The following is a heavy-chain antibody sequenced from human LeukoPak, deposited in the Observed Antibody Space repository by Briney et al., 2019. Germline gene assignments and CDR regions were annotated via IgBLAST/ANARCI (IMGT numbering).Heavy chain of an antibody. CDR1: GGSFSGYY. Sequence: SETLSLTCAVYGGSFSGYYWSWIRQPPGKGLEWIGEINHSGSTNYNPSLKSRVTISVDTSKNQSSLKLSSVTAADTAVYYCARGTYCSSTSCSNWFDPWGQGTLVTVSS. D-gene: IGHD2-2*01. CDR2: INHSGST. J-gene: IGHJ5*02. CDR3: ARGTYCSSTSCSNWFDP. V-gene: IGHV4-34*01.